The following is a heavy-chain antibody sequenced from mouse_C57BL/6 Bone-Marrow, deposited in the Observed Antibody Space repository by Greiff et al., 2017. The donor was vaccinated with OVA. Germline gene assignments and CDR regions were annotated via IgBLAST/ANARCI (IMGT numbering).Heavy chain of an antibody. J-gene: IGHJ1*03. CDR3: ARETTVVATDWYFDV. Sequence: VQLKESGAELVRPGTSVKVSCKASGYAFTNYLIEWVKQRPGQGLEWIGVINPGSGGTNYNEKFKGKATLTADKSSSTAYMQLSSLTSEDSAVYFCARETTVVATDWYFDVWGTGTTVTVSS. CDR1: GYAFTNYL. V-gene: IGHV1-54*01. CDR2: INPGSGGT. D-gene: IGHD1-1*01.